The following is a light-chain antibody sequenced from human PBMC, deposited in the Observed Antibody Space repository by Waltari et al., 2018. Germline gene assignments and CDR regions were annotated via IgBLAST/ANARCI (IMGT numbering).Light chain of an antibody. CDR2: GAS. CDR3: QQYGSSPGWT. V-gene: IGKV3-20*01. J-gene: IGKJ1*01. CDR1: QSVSSSS. Sequence: EIVLTQSPGTLSLSPGERATLSCRARQSVSSSSLAWYQPKPGQAPRLLIYGASSRATGIPDRFSGSGSGTDFTLTISRLEPEDFAVYYCQQYGSSPGWTFGQGTKVEIK.